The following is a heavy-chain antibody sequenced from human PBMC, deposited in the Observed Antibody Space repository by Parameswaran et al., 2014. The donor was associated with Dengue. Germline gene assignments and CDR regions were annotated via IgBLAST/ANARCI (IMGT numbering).Heavy chain of an antibody. D-gene: IGHD5-18*01. V-gene: IGHV5-51*01. CDR3: ARMAPASWIQLWSFDY. J-gene: IGHJ4*02. Sequence: VRQMPGKAWSGWGIIYPGDSDTRYSPSFQGQVTISADKSISTAYLQWSSLKASDTAMYYCARMAPASWIQLWSFDYWGQGTLVTVSS. CDR2: IYPGDSDT.